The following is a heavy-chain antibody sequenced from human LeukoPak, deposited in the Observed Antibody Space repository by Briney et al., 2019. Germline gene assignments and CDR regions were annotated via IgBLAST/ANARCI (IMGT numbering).Heavy chain of an antibody. CDR3: AREGTS. V-gene: IGHV3-30*03. CDR1: GFTISSHG. J-gene: IGHJ4*02. Sequence: PGTSLRLSCAVSGFTISSHGMHWVRQAPGKGLEWVAMISYDGNSKYYGDSVKGRFTISRDNSKNTLYLQMDSLRTEDTAVYYCAREGTSWGQGTLVTVSS. D-gene: IGHD1-7*01. CDR2: ISYDGNSK.